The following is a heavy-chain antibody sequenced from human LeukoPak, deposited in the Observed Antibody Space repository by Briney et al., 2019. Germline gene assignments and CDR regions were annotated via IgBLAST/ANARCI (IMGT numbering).Heavy chain of an antibody. CDR3: AGERADVEVYSGMDV. D-gene: IGHD2-21*01. CDR2: IIPMFGTT. Sequence: SVKVSCKASGGIFSNYVITWVRQAPGQGLQWMGGIIPMFGTTNYAREFQDRVTMSADESTNIAHMELRSLTSEDTAVYYCAGERADVEVYSGMDVWGQGTTVTVSS. CDR1: GGIFSNYV. V-gene: IGHV1-69*13. J-gene: IGHJ6*02.